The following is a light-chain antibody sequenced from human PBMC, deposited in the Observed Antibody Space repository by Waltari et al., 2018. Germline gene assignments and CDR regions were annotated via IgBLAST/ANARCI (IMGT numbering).Light chain of an antibody. V-gene: IGKV3-11*01. Sequence: EIVLTQSPATLSLSPGGRATLSCRASQTVRTYLAWYQQKPGQAPRLLIFDASIRATGIPAKFSGSGSGTDFTLTVSNLEPEDFAIYYCQQRSNWPYTFGQGTRVEIK. CDR2: DAS. J-gene: IGKJ2*01. CDR1: QTVRTY. CDR3: QQRSNWPYT.